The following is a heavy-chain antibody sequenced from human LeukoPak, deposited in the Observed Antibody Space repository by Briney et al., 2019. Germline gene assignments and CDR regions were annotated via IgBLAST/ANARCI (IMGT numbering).Heavy chain of an antibody. CDR1: GGSFSGYY. CDR3: ARGSGYDFWSGYLNWFDP. CDR2: INHSGST. J-gene: IGHJ5*02. V-gene: IGHV4-34*01. D-gene: IGHD3-3*01. Sequence: SETLSLTCAVYGGSFSGYYWSWIRQPPGKGLEWIGEINHSGSTNYNPSLKSRITISVDTSKKQFSLKLSSVTAADTAVYYCARGSGYDFWSGYLNWFDPWGQRALVTVSS.